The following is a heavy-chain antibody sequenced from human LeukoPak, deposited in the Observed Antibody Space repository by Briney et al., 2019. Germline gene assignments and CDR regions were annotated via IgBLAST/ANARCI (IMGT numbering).Heavy chain of an antibody. J-gene: IGHJ5*02. CDR3: ARHRKGRYYDSSGYYLWFDP. CDR2: IYYSGST. CDR1: GGSISTYY. Sequence: SETLSLTCTVSGGSISTYYWSWIRQPPGKGLEWIGSIYYSGSTYYNPSLKSRVTISVDTSKNQFSLKLSSVTAADTAVYYCARHRKGRYYDSSGYYLWFDPWGQGTLVTVSS. D-gene: IGHD3-22*01. V-gene: IGHV4-39*01.